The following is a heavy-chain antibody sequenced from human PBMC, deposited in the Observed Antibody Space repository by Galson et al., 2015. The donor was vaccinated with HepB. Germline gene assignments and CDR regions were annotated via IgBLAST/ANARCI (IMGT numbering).Heavy chain of an antibody. J-gene: IGHJ4*02. CDR1: GFTFSSYA. CDR2: ISYDGSNK. V-gene: IGHV3-30*04. D-gene: IGHD3-9*01. Sequence: SLRLSCAASGFTFSSYAMHWVRQAPGKGLEWVAVISYDGSNKYYADSVKGRFTISRDNSKNTLYLQMNSLRAEDTAVYYCARGLRYFDWFSGFDYWGQGTLVTVSS. CDR3: ARGLRYFDWFSGFDY.